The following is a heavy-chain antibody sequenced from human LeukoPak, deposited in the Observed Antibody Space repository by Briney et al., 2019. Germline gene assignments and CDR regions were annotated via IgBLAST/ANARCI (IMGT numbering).Heavy chain of an antibody. CDR2: IYSGGAT. Sequence: QSGGSLRLSCAASGFSISSNYMTWVRQAPGKGLEWVSVIYSGGATYFADSVKGRFTISRDNSKNILYLQMNSLKVDDTATYYCAKGVGVRGIIPQTLDYWGQGTLVLVSS. D-gene: IGHD3-10*01. J-gene: IGHJ4*02. CDR3: AKGVGVRGIIPQTLDY. CDR1: GFSISSNY. V-gene: IGHV3-53*01.